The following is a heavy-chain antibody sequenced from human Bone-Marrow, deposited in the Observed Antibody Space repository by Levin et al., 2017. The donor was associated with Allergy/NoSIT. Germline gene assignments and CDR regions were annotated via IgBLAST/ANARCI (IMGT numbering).Heavy chain of an antibody. D-gene: IGHD5-18*01. Sequence: GGSLRLSCAASGFTFSSYGMHWVRQAPGKGLEWVAVISYDGSNKYYADSVKGRFTISRDNSKNTLYLQMNSLRAEDTAVYYCAKVRWIQLWLTGELDYWGQGTLVTVSS. CDR1: GFTFSSYG. J-gene: IGHJ4*02. CDR2: ISYDGSNK. CDR3: AKVRWIQLWLTGELDY. V-gene: IGHV3-30*18.